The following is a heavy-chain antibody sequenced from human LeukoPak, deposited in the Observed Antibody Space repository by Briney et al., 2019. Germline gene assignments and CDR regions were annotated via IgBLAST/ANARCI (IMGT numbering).Heavy chain of an antibody. CDR1: GFSCSSYD. CDR2: ISSSGSTI. V-gene: IGHV3-48*03. Sequence: GGSLRLSCAASGFSCSSYDMNWGRQAPGKGLEWVSYISSSGSTIYYADSVKGRFTISRDNAKNTLYLQMNSLRAEDTAVYYCAKDQKWIAPGTLAARPTYYFDYWGQGTLVTVSS. D-gene: IGHD6-6*01. CDR3: AKDQKWIAPGTLAARPTYYFDY. J-gene: IGHJ4*02.